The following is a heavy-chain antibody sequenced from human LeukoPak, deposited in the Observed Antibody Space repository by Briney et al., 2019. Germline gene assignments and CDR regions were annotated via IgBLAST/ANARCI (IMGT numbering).Heavy chain of an antibody. CDR2: ISSSSYI. CDR1: GFTFSSYS. J-gene: IGHJ4*02. V-gene: IGHV3-21*01. CDR3: ARGGYNWNWTAGDY. Sequence: GGSLRLSCAASGFTFSSYSMNWVRQAPGKGLEWVSSISSSSYIYYADSVKGRFTISRDNAKNSLYLQMNSLRAEDTAVYYCARGGYNWNWTAGDYWGQGTLVTVSS. D-gene: IGHD1-7*01.